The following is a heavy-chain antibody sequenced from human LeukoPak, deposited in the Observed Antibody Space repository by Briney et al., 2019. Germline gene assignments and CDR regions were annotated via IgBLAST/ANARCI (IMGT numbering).Heavy chain of an antibody. D-gene: IGHD6-13*01. V-gene: IGHV3-9*01. Sequence: GGSLRLSCAASGFTFDDYAMHWVRQAPGKGLEWVSGISWNSGSIGYADSVKGRFTISRDNAKNSLYLQMNSLRAEDTALYYCAKSRCSVSGYSSSWYCPFDYWGQGTLVTVSS. CDR1: GFTFDDYA. J-gene: IGHJ4*02. CDR3: AKSRCSVSGYSSSWYCPFDY. CDR2: ISWNSGSI.